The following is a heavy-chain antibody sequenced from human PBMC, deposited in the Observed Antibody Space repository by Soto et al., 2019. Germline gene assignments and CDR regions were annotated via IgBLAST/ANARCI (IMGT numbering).Heavy chain of an antibody. CDR2: IYYSGST. CDR3: ARGRLVEYSSSSGGVYYYYYGMDV. J-gene: IGHJ6*02. CDR1: GGSISSSSYY. D-gene: IGHD6-6*01. V-gene: IGHV4-39*07. Sequence: SETLSLTCTVSGGSISSSSYYWGWIRQPPGKGLEWIGSIYYSGSTYYNPSLKSRVTISVDTSKNQFSLKLSSVTAADTAVYYCARGRLVEYSSSSGGVYYYYYGMDVWGQGTTVTVSS.